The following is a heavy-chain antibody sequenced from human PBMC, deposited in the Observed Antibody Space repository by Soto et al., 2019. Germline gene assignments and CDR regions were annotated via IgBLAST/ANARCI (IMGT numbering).Heavy chain of an antibody. D-gene: IGHD1-1*01. J-gene: IGHJ4*02. CDR2: ISGPGSTI. CDR1: GFNFSLYT. V-gene: IGHV3-48*02. CDR3: TRENDLAAYYHPKFDY. Sequence: HPGGSLRLSCAASGFNFSLYTMNWVRQAPGRGLEWVSYISGPGSTIYYADSVKGRFAISRDNARSSVYLQMDSLRDEDTAVYYCTRENDLAAYYHPKFDYWGQGALVTVSS.